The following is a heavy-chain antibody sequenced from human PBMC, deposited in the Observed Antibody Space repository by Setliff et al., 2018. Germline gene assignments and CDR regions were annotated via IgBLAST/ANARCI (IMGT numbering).Heavy chain of an antibody. V-gene: IGHV4-4*08. J-gene: IGHJ4*02. D-gene: IGHD3-22*01. CDR2: IYTSGST. CDR1: GGSISNYY. Sequence: SETLSLTCTVSGGSISNYYWTWIRQPPGKGLDWIGYIYTSGSTNYNPSLRSRVTISVDTSKNQFSLKLSSVSAADTAVYYCARARSGDYSDSTGYLDYWGQGTLVTVSS. CDR3: ARARSGDYSDSTGYLDY.